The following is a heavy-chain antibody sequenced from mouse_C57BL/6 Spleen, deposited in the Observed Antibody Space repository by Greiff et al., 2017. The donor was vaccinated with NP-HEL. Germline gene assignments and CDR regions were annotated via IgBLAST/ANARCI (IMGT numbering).Heavy chain of an antibody. CDR2: INPSNGGT. J-gene: IGHJ3*01. D-gene: IGHD2-4*01. CDR3: ARLMDYDEAWFAY. V-gene: IGHV1-53*01. Sequence: VQLQQPGTELVKPGASVKLSCKASGYTFTSYWMHWVKQRPGQGLEWIGNINPSNGGTNYNEKFKSKATLTVDKSSSTAYMQLSSLTSEDSAVYDCARLMDYDEAWFAYWGQGTLVTVSA. CDR1: GYTFTSYW.